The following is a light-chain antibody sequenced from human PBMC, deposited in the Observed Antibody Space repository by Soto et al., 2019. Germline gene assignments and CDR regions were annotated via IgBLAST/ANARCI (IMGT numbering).Light chain of an antibody. CDR1: QGISSY. CDR2: AAS. V-gene: IGKV1-8*01. J-gene: IGKJ2*01. Sequence: AIRMTQSPSSLSASTGDRVTITCRASQGISSYLAWYQQKPGKAPKLLIYAASTLQSGVPSRFSGSGSGTDFTLTISCLQSEDVATYDCQQYYSYPYTCGQGTKLEIK. CDR3: QQYYSYPYT.